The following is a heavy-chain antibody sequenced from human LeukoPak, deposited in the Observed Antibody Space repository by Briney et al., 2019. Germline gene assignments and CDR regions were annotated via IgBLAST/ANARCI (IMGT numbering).Heavy chain of an antibody. D-gene: IGHD4-11*01. CDR3: AKEVKSNRDYYYYGMDV. CDR2: IGTAGDT. J-gene: IGHJ6*02. Sequence: GGSPRLSCAASGFTLSSYDMHWVRQVTGKGLEWVSVIGTAGDTYYPDSVKGRFTISRDNSKNTLYLQMNSLRAEDTAVYYCAKEVKSNRDYYYYGMDVWGQGTTVTVSS. V-gene: IGHV3-13*01. CDR1: GFTLSSYD.